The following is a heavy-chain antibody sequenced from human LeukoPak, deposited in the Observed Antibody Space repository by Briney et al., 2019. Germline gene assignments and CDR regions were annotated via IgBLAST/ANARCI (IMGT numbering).Heavy chain of an antibody. V-gene: IGHV3-30*12. CDR3: ARAENLEMATMAAFDY. CDR1: GFTFNSFG. J-gene: IGHJ4*02. Sequence: GRSLRLSCAASGFTFNSFGIHWVRQAPGKGLEWVAVIYYDGSNNFYSDSVKGRFTISRDNSKNTVFLQMSSLRAEDTAVYYCARAENLEMATMAAFDYWGQGTLVTVSS. D-gene: IGHD5-24*01. CDR2: IYYDGSNN.